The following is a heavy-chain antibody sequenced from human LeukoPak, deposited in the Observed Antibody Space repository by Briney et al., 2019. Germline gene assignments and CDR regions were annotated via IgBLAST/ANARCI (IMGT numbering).Heavy chain of an antibody. D-gene: IGHD2/OR15-2a*01. CDR3: AKVCNWNYNDY. CDR2: ISGSGGST. CDR1: GFPFSSDA. Sequence: PGGSLRLSCAGSGFPFSSDAMNWVRQAPGKGLQWVSAISGSGGSTYYADSVKGRFTISRDNSKNTLYLQMNSLRAEDTAVYYCAKVCNWNYNDYWGQGTLVTVSS. J-gene: IGHJ4*02. V-gene: IGHV3-23*01.